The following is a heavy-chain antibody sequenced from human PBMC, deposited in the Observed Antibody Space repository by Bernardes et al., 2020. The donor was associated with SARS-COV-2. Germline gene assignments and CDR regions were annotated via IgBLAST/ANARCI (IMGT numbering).Heavy chain of an antibody. J-gene: IGHJ4*02. CDR1: GFTLSNYW. V-gene: IGHV3-74*01. CDR2: INDDGTYT. Sequence: GSLRLSCDVSGFTLSNYWMHWVRQVPGKGLECVARINDDGTYTNHAESVKGRFTISRDAAKNSLFLQMNSLRVEDTAVYYCVRGTSDWPGIDYWGQGALVTVSS. CDR3: VRGTSDWPGIDY. D-gene: IGHD6-19*01.